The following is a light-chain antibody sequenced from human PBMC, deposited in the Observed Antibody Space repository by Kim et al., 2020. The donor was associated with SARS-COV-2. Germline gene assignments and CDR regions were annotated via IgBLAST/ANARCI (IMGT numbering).Light chain of an antibody. CDR1: ESIGNN. V-gene: IGKV3-15*01. J-gene: IGKJ2*01. CDR2: GES. Sequence: EIVMTQSPATLSVSPGERATLSCRASESIGNNLAWYQHKPGQAPRPLLYGESTRATGIPARFSGSGSGTGFTFTVSSRQSEDVVVYYCHQYNGWTPAYTFGQGTKLEI. CDR3: HQYNGWTPAYT.